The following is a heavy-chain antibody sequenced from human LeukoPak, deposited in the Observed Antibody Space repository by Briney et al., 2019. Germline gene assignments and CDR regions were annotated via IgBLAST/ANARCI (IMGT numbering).Heavy chain of an antibody. CDR2: INPNSGGT. J-gene: IGHJ5*02. CDR3: ARGGGVRTGSGWRPGNWFDP. Sequence: ASVKVSCKASGFTFNVYNIHWVRQAPGQGLEWMGWINPNSGGTNYAQKFQGRVTMTRDTSISTAYMELSRLRSDDTAVYYCARGGGVRTGSGWRPGNWFDPWGQGTQVIVSS. V-gene: IGHV1-2*02. CDR1: GFTFNVYN. D-gene: IGHD6-19*01.